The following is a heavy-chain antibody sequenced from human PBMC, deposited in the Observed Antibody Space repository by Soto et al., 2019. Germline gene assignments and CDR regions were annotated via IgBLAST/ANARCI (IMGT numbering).Heavy chain of an antibody. J-gene: IGHJ6*02. CDR2: ISAYNGNT. Sequence: ASLKVSCKASGYTFTSYGISWVRQAPGQGLEWMGWISAYNGNTNYAQKLQGRATMTTDTSTSTAYMELRSLRSDDTAVYYCARDASVTMIVVVPYYYYYGMDVRGQGTKDPVSS. CDR1: GYTFTSYG. V-gene: IGHV1-18*01. CDR3: ARDASVTMIVVVPYYYYYGMDV. D-gene: IGHD3-22*01.